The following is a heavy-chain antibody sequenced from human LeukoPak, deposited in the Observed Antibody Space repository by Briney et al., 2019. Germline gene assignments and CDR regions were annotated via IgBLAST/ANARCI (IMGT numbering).Heavy chain of an antibody. Sequence: SETLSLTCTVSGGSISSGDYYWSWIRQPPGKGLEWIGYIYYSGSTYYNPSLKSRVTISVDTSRNQFSQKLSSVTAADTAVYYCARGRSYDFGDWFDPWGQGTLVTVSS. D-gene: IGHD3-3*01. CDR3: ARGRSYDFGDWFDP. J-gene: IGHJ5*02. CDR2: IYYSGST. V-gene: IGHV4-30-4*01. CDR1: GGSISSGDYY.